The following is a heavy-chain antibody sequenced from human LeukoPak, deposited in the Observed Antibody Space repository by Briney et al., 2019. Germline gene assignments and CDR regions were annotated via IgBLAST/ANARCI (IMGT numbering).Heavy chain of an antibody. CDR1: GGSISSGGYY. Sequence: PSQTLSLTCTVSGGSISSGGYYWSWIRQPPGKGLEWIGYIYHSGSTYYNPSLKSRVTIPVDRSKNQFSLKLGSVTAADTAVYYCASIYSYGFKPFDYWGQGTLVTVSS. D-gene: IGHD5-18*01. V-gene: IGHV4-30-2*01. CDR2: IYHSGST. CDR3: ASIYSYGFKPFDY. J-gene: IGHJ4*02.